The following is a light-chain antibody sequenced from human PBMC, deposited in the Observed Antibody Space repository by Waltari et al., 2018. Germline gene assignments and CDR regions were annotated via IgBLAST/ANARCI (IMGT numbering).Light chain of an antibody. CDR1: SNDVGGYNS. V-gene: IGLV2-14*01. CDR2: DVS. Sequence: QSALTQPASVSGSPGQSVTIFCAGTSNDVGGYNSVSWYQEHPGQAPRVIIYDVSDRPSGVSGRFSGSKSGNTASLTISGLQAEDEADYYCSSQSSNDVVLFGGRTKLTVL. J-gene: IGLJ2*01. CDR3: SSQSSNDVVL.